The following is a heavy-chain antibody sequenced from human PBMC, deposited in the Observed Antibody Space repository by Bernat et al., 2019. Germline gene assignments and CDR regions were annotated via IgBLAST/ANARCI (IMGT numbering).Heavy chain of an antibody. J-gene: IGHJ4*02. D-gene: IGHD3-10*01. CDR3: ARGDYYGSGSYAY. V-gene: IGHV1-69*02. CDR2: IIPILGIA. CDR1: GGTFSSYT. Sequence: QVQLVQSGAEVKKPGSSVKVSCKASGGTFSSYTISCVRQAPGQGLEWMGRIIPILGIANYAQKFQGRVTITADKSTSTAYMELSSLRSEDTAVYYCARGDYYGSGSYAYWGQGTLVTVSS.